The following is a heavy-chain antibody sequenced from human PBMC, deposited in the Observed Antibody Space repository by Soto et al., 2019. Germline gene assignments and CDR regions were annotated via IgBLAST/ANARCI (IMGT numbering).Heavy chain of an antibody. V-gene: IGHV3-15*07. CDR2: IKSKTDGGTT. Sequence: LRLSCAASGFTFSNAWMNWVRRAPGKGLEWVGRIKSKTDGGTTDYAAPVKGRFTISRDDSKNTLYLQMNSLKTEDTAVYYCTTDWRIQLWPEPEEIDYWGQGTMVTVSS. D-gene: IGHD5-18*01. CDR1: GFTFSNAW. J-gene: IGHJ4*02. CDR3: TTDWRIQLWPEPEEIDY.